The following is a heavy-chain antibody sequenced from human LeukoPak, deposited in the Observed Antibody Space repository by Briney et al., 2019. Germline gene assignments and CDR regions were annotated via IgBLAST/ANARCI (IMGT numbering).Heavy chain of an antibody. CDR1: GFSFNAYW. CDR2: INPAGSET. CDR3: ATFGLVAALDL. V-gene: IGHV3-7*01. Sequence: GGSLRLSCAASGFSFNAYWMAWVRQAPGTGLEWVANINPAGSETFHVDPVKGRFSISRDRAKDLVYLQMNSLRAEDTAVYYCATFGLVAALDLWGQGTLVTVPS. D-gene: IGHD5-12*01. J-gene: IGHJ4*02.